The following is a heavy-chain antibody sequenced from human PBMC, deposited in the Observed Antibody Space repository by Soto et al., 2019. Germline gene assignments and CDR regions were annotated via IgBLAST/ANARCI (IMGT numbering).Heavy chain of an antibody. V-gene: IGHV4-31*03. CDR1: GDAIYIGGYY. D-gene: IGHD3-22*01. CDR2: IYHTGKT. J-gene: IGHJ4*02. CDR3: ARLDHYDSSGAFDY. Sequence: PSETLYLTCTVSGDAIYIGGYYWTWSRQHPGKGLEWIGYIYHTGKTYYNPSLESRVTMSVDTSKNQFSLKLASVTAADTAVYYCARLDHYDSSGAFDYWGQGTLVTVSS.